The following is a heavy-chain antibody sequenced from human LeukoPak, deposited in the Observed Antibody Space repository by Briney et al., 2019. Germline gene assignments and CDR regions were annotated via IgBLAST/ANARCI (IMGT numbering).Heavy chain of an antibody. CDR1: GFTFRNYA. CDR3: AKPSSIVIVPTALQRSLDY. J-gene: IGHJ4*02. CDR2: ISGSGGTT. V-gene: IGHV3-23*01. Sequence: GGSLRLSCTASGFTFRNYAMTWVCQAPGKGLEWVSTISGSGGTTYYADSVQGRLSISRDNSKNTLSLQMNSLRAEDTAVYYCAKPSSIVIVPTALQRSLDYWGQGALVTVSS. D-gene: IGHD2/OR15-2a*01.